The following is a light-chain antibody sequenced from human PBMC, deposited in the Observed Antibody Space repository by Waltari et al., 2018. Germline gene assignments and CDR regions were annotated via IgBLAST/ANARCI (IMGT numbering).Light chain of an antibody. CDR3: HKYNNWPPNT. V-gene: IGKV3-15*01. CDR1: QSVTTN. CDR2: RAS. J-gene: IGKJ2*01. Sequence: ETLMTQSPATLSVSPGERVPLSCRASQSVTTNLAWYQQKPGQAPRLLIYRASTRATGVPARFSGSGSGTEFTLTINALQSEDFAVYYCHKYNNWPPNTFGQGTLLEIK.